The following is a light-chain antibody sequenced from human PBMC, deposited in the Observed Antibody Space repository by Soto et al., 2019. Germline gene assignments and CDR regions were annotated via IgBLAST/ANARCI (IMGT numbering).Light chain of an antibody. V-gene: IGKV1-12*01. CDR3: QQANSFPPWT. CDR1: QDIGTW. J-gene: IGKJ1*01. Sequence: DIQMTQSASSVSASIGDRVIITCRASQDIGTWLAWYQQKPGQVPNLLMYPASSLHSGVPSRFSGSGSGTEFTLTISSLQPEDFATYYCQQANSFPPWTFGQGTKVDIK. CDR2: PAS.